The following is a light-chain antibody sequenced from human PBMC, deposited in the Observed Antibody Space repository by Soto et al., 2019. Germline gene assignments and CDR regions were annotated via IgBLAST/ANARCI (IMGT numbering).Light chain of an antibody. CDR2: AAS. CDR3: QQSSSTPLT. J-gene: IGKJ4*01. Sequence: DIQMPQSPSALSASEGDRVTITCRASQSISSNLNWYQQKAGKAPKLLIYAASSLQSGVRSRLSGSGSGTDFTLTISSLQPEDFATYYCQQSSSTPLTFGGGTKVEIK. CDR1: QSISSN. V-gene: IGKV1-39*01.